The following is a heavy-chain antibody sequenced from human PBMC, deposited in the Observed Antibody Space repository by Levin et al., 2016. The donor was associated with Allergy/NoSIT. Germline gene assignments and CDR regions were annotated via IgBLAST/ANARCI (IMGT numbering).Heavy chain of an antibody. CDR3: ARGRAPLLRGFDY. CDR2: IYYSGST. J-gene: IGHJ4*02. V-gene: IGHV4-30-4*01. D-gene: IGHD1-26*01. Sequence: WIRQPPGKGLEWIGYIYYSGSTYYNPSLKSRVTISVDTSKNQFSLKLSSVTAADTAVYYCARGRAPLLRGFDYWGQGTLVTVSS.